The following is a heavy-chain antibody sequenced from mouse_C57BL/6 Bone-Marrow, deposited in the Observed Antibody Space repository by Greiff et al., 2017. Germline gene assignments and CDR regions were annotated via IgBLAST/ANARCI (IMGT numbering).Heavy chain of an antibody. CDR1: GYAFSSSW. D-gene: IGHD2-3*01. V-gene: IGHV1-82*01. Sequence: QVQLQQSGPELVKPGASVKISCKASGYAFSSSWMNWVKQRPGKGLEWIGRIYPGDGDTNYNGKFKGKATLTADKSSSTAYMQLSSLTSEDSAVYYCAREAVDGYYPLNYFDYGGQGTTLTVAS. CDR3: AREAVDGYYPLNYFDY. J-gene: IGHJ2*01. CDR2: IYPGDGDT.